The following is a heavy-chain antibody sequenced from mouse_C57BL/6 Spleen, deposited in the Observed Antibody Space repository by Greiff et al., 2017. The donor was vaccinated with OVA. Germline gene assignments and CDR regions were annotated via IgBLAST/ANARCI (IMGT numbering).Heavy chain of an antibody. D-gene: IGHD1-1*01. V-gene: IGHV1-19*01. CDR1: GYTFTDYY. J-gene: IGHJ2*01. CDR3: ARGYYGSSYGFYFDY. Sequence: VQLQQSGPVLVKPGASVKMSCKASGYTFTDYYMNWVKQSHGKSLEWIGVINPYNGGTSYNQKFKGKATLTVDKSSSTAYMELNSLTSEDSAVYYRARGYYGSSYGFYFDYWGQGTTLTVSS. CDR2: INPYNGGT.